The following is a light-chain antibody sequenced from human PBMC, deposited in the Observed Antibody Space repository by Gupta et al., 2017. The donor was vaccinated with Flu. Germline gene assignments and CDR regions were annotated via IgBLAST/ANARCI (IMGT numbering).Light chain of an antibody. V-gene: IGLV2-14*03. J-gene: IGLJ2*01. Sequence: GGGYKYVSGYQQHPGKAPKLMIYDVSKRPAGVSDRFSGSKFDNTASLTISGLQAEDEAEYYCSSYTSSSSLVIFGGGTRLTVL. CDR2: DVS. CDR1: GGGYKY. CDR3: SSYTSSSSLVI.